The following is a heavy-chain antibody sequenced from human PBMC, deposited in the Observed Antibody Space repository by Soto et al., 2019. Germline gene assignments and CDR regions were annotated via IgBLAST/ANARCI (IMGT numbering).Heavy chain of an antibody. CDR2: INAGNGNT. D-gene: IGHD2-2*01. J-gene: IGHJ4*02. Sequence: QVPLVQSGAEVKKPGASVKVSCKASGYTFTSYAMHWVRQAPGQRLEWMGWINAGNGNTKYSQKFQGRVTITRDTSAGTAYRELSSLRSEDTAVYYCARYCSSTSCYAQSFDYWGQGTLVTVSS. CDR3: ARYCSSTSCYAQSFDY. V-gene: IGHV1-3*01. CDR1: GYTFTSYA.